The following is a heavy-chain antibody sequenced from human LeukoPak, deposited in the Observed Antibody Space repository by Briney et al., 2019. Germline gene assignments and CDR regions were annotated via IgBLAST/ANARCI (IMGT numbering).Heavy chain of an antibody. D-gene: IGHD3-16*01. CDR1: GGSLTNYY. CDR2: VYYSGST. V-gene: IGHV4-59*01. Sequence: PSETLSLTCTVSGGSLTNYYWSWIRQPPGKGLEWLGYVYYSGSTNYNPSLKSRVTISVDTSKNQFSLKLSSVTAADTAVYYCAREGVNAFDIWGQGTMVTVSS. CDR3: AREGVNAFDI. J-gene: IGHJ3*02.